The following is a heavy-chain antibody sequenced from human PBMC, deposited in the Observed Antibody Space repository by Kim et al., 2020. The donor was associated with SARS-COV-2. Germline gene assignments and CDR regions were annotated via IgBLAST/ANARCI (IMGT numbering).Heavy chain of an antibody. CDR1: GYTFTGYY. D-gene: IGHD2-15*01. Sequence: ASVKVSCKASGYTFTGYYMHWVRQAPGQGLEWMGWINPNSGGTNYAQKFQGWVTMTRDTSISTAYMELSRLRSDDTAVYYCARGRDIYRCSGGSCPGGWFDPWGQGTLVTVSS. V-gene: IGHV1-2*04. CDR3: ARGRDIYRCSGGSCPGGWFDP. CDR2: INPNSGGT. J-gene: IGHJ5*02.